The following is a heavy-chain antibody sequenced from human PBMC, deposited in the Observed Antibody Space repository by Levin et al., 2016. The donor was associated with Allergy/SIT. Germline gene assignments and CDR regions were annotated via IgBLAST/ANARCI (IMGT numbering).Heavy chain of an antibody. CDR2: IIPILGIA. Sequence: WVRQAPGQGLEWMGRIIPILGIANYAQKFQGRVTITADKSTSTAYMELSSLRSEDTAVYYCARDRYSSSWYVDYGMDVWGQGTTVTVSS. J-gene: IGHJ6*02. CDR3: ARDRYSSSWYVDYGMDV. V-gene: IGHV1-69*04. D-gene: IGHD6-13*01.